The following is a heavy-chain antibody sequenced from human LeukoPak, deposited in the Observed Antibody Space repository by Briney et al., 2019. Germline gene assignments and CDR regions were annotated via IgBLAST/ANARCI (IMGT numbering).Heavy chain of an antibody. CDR2: IIPILGIA. V-gene: IGHV1-69*04. J-gene: IGHJ6*03. CDR3: ARSDRTLLSSSWKNYYYYYMDV. CDR1: GGTFSSYA. D-gene: IGHD6-13*01. Sequence: ASVKVSCKASGGTFSSYAISWVRQAPGQGLEWMGRIIPILGIANYAQKFQGRVTITTDESTSTAYMELSSLRSEDTAVYYCARSDRTLLSSSWKNYYYYYMDVWGKGTTVTVSS.